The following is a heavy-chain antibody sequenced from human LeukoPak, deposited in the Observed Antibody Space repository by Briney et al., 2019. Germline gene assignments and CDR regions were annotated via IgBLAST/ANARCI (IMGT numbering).Heavy chain of an antibody. J-gene: IGHJ3*02. CDR2: ISSSSSTI. D-gene: IGHD3-10*01. V-gene: IGHV3-48*01. Sequence: PGGSLRLSCAASGFTFSSYEMNWVRQAPGKGLEWVSYISSSSSTIYYADSVKGRFTLSRDNAKNSLYLQMNSLRAEDTAVYYCARDMGRYAFDIWGQGTMVTVSS. CDR1: GFTFSSYE. CDR3: ARDMGRYAFDI.